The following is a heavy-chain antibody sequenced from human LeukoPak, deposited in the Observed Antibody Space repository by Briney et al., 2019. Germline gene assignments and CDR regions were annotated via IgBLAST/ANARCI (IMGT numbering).Heavy chain of an antibody. CDR3: ARTGIAARPTVWFDP. CDR1: GFAFSSNW. V-gene: IGHV3-74*01. CDR2: INSGGSGT. Sequence: GGSLRLSCAASGFAFSSNWMHWVRQTPGKGLVWVSRINSGGSGTSYADSVEGRLTISRDNAKNTLYLQMNSLRAEDTAVYYCARTGIAARPTVWFDPWGQGTLVTVSS. J-gene: IGHJ5*02. D-gene: IGHD6-6*01.